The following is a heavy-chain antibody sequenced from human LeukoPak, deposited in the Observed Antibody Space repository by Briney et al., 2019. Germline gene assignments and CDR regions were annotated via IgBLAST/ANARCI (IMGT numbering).Heavy chain of an antibody. CDR3: AKNGIAAAPVSPRLFYMDV. D-gene: IGHD6-13*01. CDR1: GFTFSNYA. V-gene: IGHV3-33*06. CDR2: IWYDGSNK. Sequence: GGSLRLSCAASGFTFSNYAMSWVRQAPGKGLEWVAVIWYDGSNKYYADSVKGRFTISRDNSKDTLYLQMNSLRAEDTAVYYCAKNGIAAAPVSPRLFYMDVWGKGTTVTVSS. J-gene: IGHJ6*03.